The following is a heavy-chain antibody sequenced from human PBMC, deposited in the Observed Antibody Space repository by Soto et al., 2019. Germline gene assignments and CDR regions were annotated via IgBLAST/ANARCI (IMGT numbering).Heavy chain of an antibody. CDR3: ARDLATVKRFGSVTSYRMDV. D-gene: IGHD4-17*01. Sequence: QVQLMQSGAEVRKPGSSVTVSCKASGGTFSSNPISWVRQAPGQGLEWMGGIIPIFATPHYERRIMDRVTLTAARPTTTAYMELTGLTSEDTAIYSCARDLATVKRFGSVTSYRMDVWCQGTTVTVS. CDR1: GGTFSSNP. V-gene: IGHV1-69*06. CDR2: IIPIFATP. J-gene: IGHJ6*02.